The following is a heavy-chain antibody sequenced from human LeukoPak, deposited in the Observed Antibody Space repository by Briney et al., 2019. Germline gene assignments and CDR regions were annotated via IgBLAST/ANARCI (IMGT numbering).Heavy chain of an antibody. D-gene: IGHD1-26*01. CDR1: DYTFTTYG. V-gene: IGHV1-18*01. J-gene: IGHJ4*02. CDR3: ARDRWELLGGDY. Sequence: ASVRVSYTPSDYTFTTYGISWVRRAPGQGLEWMGWISAYNGNTNYAQKLQGRVTMTTATSTSTAYMELRSLRSDDTAVYYCARDRWELLGGDYWGQGTLVTVSS. CDR2: ISAYNGNT.